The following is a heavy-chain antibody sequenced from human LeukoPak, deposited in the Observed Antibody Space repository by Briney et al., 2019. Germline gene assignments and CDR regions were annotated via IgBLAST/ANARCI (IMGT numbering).Heavy chain of an antibody. Sequence: GGSLRLSCAASGFTFINYAMSWVRQSPGKGLEWVSVINTSGGGTYYTESVQGRFTISRDNTEDTLYLQMNSLRVEDTAVYYCARNWRPDTWGQGTLVTVSS. J-gene: IGHJ5*02. CDR1: GFTFINYA. CDR3: ARNWRPDT. CDR2: INTSGGGT. D-gene: IGHD3-3*01. V-gene: IGHV3-23*01.